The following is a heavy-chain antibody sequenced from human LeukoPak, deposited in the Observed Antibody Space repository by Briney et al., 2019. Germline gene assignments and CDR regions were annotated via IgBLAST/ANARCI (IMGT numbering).Heavy chain of an antibody. CDR2: ISAHNGNT. V-gene: IGHV1-18*01. CDR1: GYTFTSYG. CDR3: ARRGYCSGGSCYSYYYYGMDV. D-gene: IGHD2-15*01. Sequence: ASVKVSCKASGYTFTSYGISWVRQAPGQGLEWMGWISAHNGNTNYAQKLQGRVTMTTDTSTSTAYMELRSLRSDDTAVYYCARRGYCSGGSCYSYYYYGMDVWGQGTTVTVSS. J-gene: IGHJ6*02.